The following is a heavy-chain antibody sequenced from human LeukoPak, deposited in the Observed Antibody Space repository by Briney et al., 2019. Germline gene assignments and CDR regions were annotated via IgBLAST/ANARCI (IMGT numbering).Heavy chain of an antibody. J-gene: IGHJ5*02. V-gene: IGHV3-53*01. CDR2: IYSGGST. CDR3: AREIEGPFDP. Sequence: GGSLRLSCAASGFAVSSNYMSWVRQAPGKGLEWVSVIYSGGSTYYADSVKGRFTISRDNSKNTLYLQMNSLRAEDTAVYYCAREIEGPFDPWGQGTLVTVSS. CDR1: GFAVSSNY.